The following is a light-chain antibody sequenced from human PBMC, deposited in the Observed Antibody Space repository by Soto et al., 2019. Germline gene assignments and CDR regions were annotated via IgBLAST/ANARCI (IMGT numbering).Light chain of an antibody. CDR1: STDVGAYNY. CDR2: EVN. Sequence: QCALTQPASVCESPGQSITISCTGTSTDVGAYNYVSWYQQHPGKAPKLMIYEVNNRPSGVSHRFSGSKSANTASLTISGLQAEDEADYYCSSYTTSSTVVFGGGTQLTV. V-gene: IGLV2-14*01. CDR3: SSYTTSSTVV. J-gene: IGLJ2*01.